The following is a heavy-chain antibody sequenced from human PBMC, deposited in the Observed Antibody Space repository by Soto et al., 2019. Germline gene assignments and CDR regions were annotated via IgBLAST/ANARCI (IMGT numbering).Heavy chain of an antibody. Sequence: QVQLVQSGAEVKKPGASVKVSCKASGYTFTSYYMHLVRQAPGQGLEWMGIINPSGGSTSYAQKFQGRVTMTRDTSTSTVYMELSSLRSEDTAVYYCARDSGDYEYFQHWGQGTLVTVSS. D-gene: IGHD4-17*01. CDR2: INPSGGST. J-gene: IGHJ1*01. V-gene: IGHV1-46*01. CDR3: ARDSGDYEYFQH. CDR1: GYTFTSYY.